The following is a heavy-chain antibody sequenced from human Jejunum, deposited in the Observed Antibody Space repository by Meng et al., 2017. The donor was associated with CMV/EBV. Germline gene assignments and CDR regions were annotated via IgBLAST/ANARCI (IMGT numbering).Heavy chain of an antibody. CDR2: IGGGDTT. V-gene: IGHV3-48*03. CDR1: FSVSTYE. J-gene: IGHJ4*02. CDR3: ARQNYHYWSDYSVFLDL. Sequence: FSVSTYEMTWVRQAPGKGLEWISYIGGGDTTIHADSVKGRFTVSRDNAKNSLYLQMNSLSAEDTAVYFCARQNYHYWSDYSVFLDLWGQGALVTVSS. D-gene: IGHD3-3*01.